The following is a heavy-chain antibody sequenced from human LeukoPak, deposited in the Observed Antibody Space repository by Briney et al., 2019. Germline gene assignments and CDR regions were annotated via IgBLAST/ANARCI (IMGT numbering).Heavy chain of an antibody. D-gene: IGHD5-12*01. Sequence: KPSETLSLTCAVYGGSFSGYYWSWIRQPPGKGLEWIGYIYYSGSTNYNPPLKSRVTISVDTSKNQFSLKLSSVTAADTAVYYCVRITSGYVYYMDVWGKGTTVTVSS. CDR1: GGSFSGYY. CDR2: IYYSGST. CDR3: VRITSGYVYYMDV. J-gene: IGHJ6*03. V-gene: IGHV4-59*01.